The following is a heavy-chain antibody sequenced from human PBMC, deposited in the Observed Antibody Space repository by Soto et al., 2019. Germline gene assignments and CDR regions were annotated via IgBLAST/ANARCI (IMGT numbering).Heavy chain of an antibody. Sequence: SETLSLTCTVSGGSISIYYWSWIRQPPGKGLEWIGYIYYSGSTNYNPSLKSRVTISVDTSKNQFSLKLSSVTAADTAVYYCAKDYQWLAPQDFAYYYYGMDVWGQGTTVTVSS. J-gene: IGHJ6*02. D-gene: IGHD6-19*01. V-gene: IGHV4-59*01. CDR1: GGSISIYY. CDR2: IYYSGST. CDR3: AKDYQWLAPQDFAYYYYGMDV.